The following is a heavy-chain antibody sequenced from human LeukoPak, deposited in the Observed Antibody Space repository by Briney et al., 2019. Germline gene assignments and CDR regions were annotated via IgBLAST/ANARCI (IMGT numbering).Heavy chain of an antibody. Sequence: GGSLRLTCAASGFTFSSYAMSWVRQAPGKGLEWLSAISASGGSTYYADPVKGRFTISRDNSKNTLYLEMNSLRAEDTAVYYCAKDNPFEYSSTLFDYWGQGTLVTVSS. CDR2: ISASGGST. D-gene: IGHD6-6*01. V-gene: IGHV3-23*01. CDR1: GFTFSSYA. J-gene: IGHJ4*02. CDR3: AKDNPFEYSSTLFDY.